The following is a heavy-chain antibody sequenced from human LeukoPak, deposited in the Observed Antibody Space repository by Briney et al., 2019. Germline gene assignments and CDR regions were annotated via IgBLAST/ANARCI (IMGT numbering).Heavy chain of an antibody. D-gene: IGHD6-6*01. Sequence: PGGSLRLSCSASGFTFSSYAMHWVRQAPGKGLEYVSAISSNGGSTYYADSVKGRFTISRDNSKNTLYLQMSSLGAEDTAVYYCVKVGARYSSSWDYWGQGTLVTVSS. J-gene: IGHJ4*02. CDR1: GFTFSSYA. CDR3: VKVGARYSSSWDY. CDR2: ISSNGGST. V-gene: IGHV3-64D*06.